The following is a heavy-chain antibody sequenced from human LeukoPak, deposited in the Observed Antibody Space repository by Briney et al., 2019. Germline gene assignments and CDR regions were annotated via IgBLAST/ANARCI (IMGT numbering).Heavy chain of an antibody. Sequence: SETLSLTCTVSGGSISSGGYYWSWIRQHPGKGLEWIGYIYYSGSTYYNPSLKSRVTISVDTSKNQFSLKLSSETAADTAVYYCARGSGDYYNWFDPWGQGTLVTVSS. V-gene: IGHV4-31*03. D-gene: IGHD4-17*01. CDR1: GGSISSGGYY. CDR2: IYYSGST. CDR3: ARGSGDYYNWFDP. J-gene: IGHJ5*02.